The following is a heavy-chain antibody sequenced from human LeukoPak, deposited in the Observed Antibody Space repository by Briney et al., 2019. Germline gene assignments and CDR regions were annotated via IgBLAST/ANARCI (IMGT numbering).Heavy chain of an antibody. CDR3: ARSGLWFGEFPLKYFQH. CDR2: INHSGST. Sequence: PSETLSLTCTVSGGSISSSSYYWSWIRQPPGKGLEWIGEINHSGSTNYNPSLKSRVTISVDTSKNQFSLKLSSVTAADTAVYYCARSGLWFGEFPLKYFQHWGQGTLVTVSS. CDR1: GGSISSSSYY. D-gene: IGHD3-10*01. V-gene: IGHV4-39*07. J-gene: IGHJ1*01.